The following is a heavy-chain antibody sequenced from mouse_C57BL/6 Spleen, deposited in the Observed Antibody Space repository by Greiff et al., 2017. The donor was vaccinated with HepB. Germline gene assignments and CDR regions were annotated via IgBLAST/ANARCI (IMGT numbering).Heavy chain of an antibody. V-gene: IGHV5-17*01. CDR1: GFTFSDYG. J-gene: IGHJ3*01. CDR3: ARGWFAY. Sequence: EVHLVESGGGLVKPGGSLKLSCAASGFTFSDYGMHWVRQAPEKGLEWVAYISSGSSTIYYADTVKGRFTIYRDKTKNTLFLRMTSLRSEDTARYYCARGWFAYWGQGTLVTVSA. CDR2: ISSGSSTI.